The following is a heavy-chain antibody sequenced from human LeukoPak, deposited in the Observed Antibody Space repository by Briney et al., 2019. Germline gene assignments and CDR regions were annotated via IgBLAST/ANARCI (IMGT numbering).Heavy chain of an antibody. CDR2: ISAYNGNT. D-gene: IGHD3-22*01. CDR1: GYTFTSYG. V-gene: IGHV1-18*01. J-gene: IGHJ4*02. Sequence: ASVKVSCKASGYTFTSYGISWVRQAPGQGLEWMGWISAYNGNTNYAQKLQGRVTMTTDTSTSPAYMELRSLRSDDTAVYYCARPYYDSSAPPYDYWGQGTLVTVSS. CDR3: ARPYYDSSAPPYDY.